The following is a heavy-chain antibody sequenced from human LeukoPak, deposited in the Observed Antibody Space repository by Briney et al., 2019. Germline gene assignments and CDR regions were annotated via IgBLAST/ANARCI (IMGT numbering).Heavy chain of an antibody. CDR3: ARHGGGGESYPRVFDY. D-gene: IGHD1-26*01. CDR1: GCSISPYY. V-gene: IGHV4-59*08. J-gene: IGHJ4*02. Sequence: SETLSLTCTVSGCSISPYYWSWIRQPPGKGLEGIGYIYYSGSTNYNPSLKSRVTISVDTSKNQFSLKLRSVTAADTAVYYCARHGGGGESYPRVFDYWGRGTLVTVSS. CDR2: IYYSGST.